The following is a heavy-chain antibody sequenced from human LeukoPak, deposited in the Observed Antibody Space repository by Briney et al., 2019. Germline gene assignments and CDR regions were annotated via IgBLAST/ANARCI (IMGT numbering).Heavy chain of an antibody. V-gene: IGHV3-23*01. CDR2: ITVSGGTT. D-gene: IGHD3-22*01. CDR1: GFLFSTYD. Sequence: GGSLRLSCAASGFLFSTYDMSWVRQAPGKGLEWVSSITVSGGTTYYADSVQGRFTVYRDNSKNTLHLQMNSLRDEDTAVYYCAKVGRYYDSSGYYRLFDDWGQGTLVTVSS. J-gene: IGHJ4*02. CDR3: AKVGRYYDSSGYYRLFDD.